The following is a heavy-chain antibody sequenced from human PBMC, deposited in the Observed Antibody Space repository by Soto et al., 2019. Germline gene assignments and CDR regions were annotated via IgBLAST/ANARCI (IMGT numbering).Heavy chain of an antibody. CDR3: ARQFDSSSTYNWFDP. V-gene: IGHV4-4*07. J-gene: IGHJ5*02. CDR1: GGSISSYY. D-gene: IGHD6-13*01. Sequence: PSETLSLTCTVSGGSISSYYWSWIRQPAGKGLEWIGRIYISGSTNYNPSLESRVTMSVDTSKNQFSLQLTSVTATDTAVYYCARQFDSSSTYNWFDPWGQGTLVTVSS. CDR2: IYISGST.